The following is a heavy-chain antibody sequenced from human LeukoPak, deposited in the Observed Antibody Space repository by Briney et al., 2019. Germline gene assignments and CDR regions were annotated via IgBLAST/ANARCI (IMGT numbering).Heavy chain of an antibody. CDR1: GGSFSGYY. D-gene: IGHD3-22*01. J-gene: IGHJ5*02. Sequence: PSETLSLTCAVYGGSFSGYYWSWIRQPPGKGLEWIGEINHSGSTNYNPSLKSRVTISVDTSKNQFSLKLSSVTAADTAVYYCARGSYYYDSSGYYYVGFRFDPWGQGTLVTVSS. V-gene: IGHV4-34*01. CDR2: INHSGST. CDR3: ARGSYYYDSSGYYYVGFRFDP.